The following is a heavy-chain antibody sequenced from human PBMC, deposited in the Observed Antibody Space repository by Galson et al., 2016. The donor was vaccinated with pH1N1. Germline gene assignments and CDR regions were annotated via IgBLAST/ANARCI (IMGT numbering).Heavy chain of an antibody. CDR1: GYTFRSYW. J-gene: IGHJ3*02. V-gene: IGHV5-51*01. CDR2: IYPGDSES. D-gene: IGHD1-14*01. Sequence: QSGAEVKKPGESLKISCKGYGYTFRSYWIAWVRQMPGKGLEWMGIIYPGDSESRYSPSFQGQVTSSVDKSISTVYLQWSSLKPSDTAMYYCARQGGSPGKTGALDIWGQGTMVTVSS. CDR3: ARQGGSPGKTGALDI.